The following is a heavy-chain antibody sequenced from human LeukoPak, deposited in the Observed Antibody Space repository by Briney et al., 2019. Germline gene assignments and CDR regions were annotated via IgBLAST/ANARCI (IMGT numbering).Heavy chain of an antibody. D-gene: IGHD4-17*01. Sequence: PSETLSLTCTVSGGSISSGGYYWSWIRQHPGKGLEWIGYIYYSGSTYYNPSLKSRVTLSVDTSRNQLSLRLSSVTAADTAVYYCARPASDSGPDAFDIWGQGAKVTVSS. CDR2: IYYSGST. CDR1: GGSISSGGYY. J-gene: IGHJ3*02. V-gene: IGHV4-31*03. CDR3: ARPASDSGPDAFDI.